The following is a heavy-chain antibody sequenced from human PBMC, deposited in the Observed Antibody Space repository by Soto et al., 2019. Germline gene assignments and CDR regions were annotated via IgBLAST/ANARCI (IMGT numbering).Heavy chain of an antibody. V-gene: IGHV3-30-3*01. J-gene: IGHJ6*02. CDR1: GFTFSSYA. CDR3: ARDPVTAIPMYYYYYGMDV. D-gene: IGHD2-21*02. Sequence: QVQLVESGGGVVQPGRSLRLSCAASGFTFSSYAMHWVRQAPGKGLEWVAVISYDGSNKYYADSVKGRFTISRDNSKNTLYLQMNSLRAEDTAVYYCARDPVTAIPMYYYYYGMDVWGQGTTVTVSS. CDR2: ISYDGSNK.